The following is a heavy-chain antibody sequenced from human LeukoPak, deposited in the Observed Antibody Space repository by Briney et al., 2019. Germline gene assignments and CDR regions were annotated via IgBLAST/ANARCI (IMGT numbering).Heavy chain of an antibody. J-gene: IGHJ6*02. CDR2: ISSSGSTI. CDR1: GFTFSSYE. D-gene: IGHD5-24*01. V-gene: IGHV3-48*03. CDR3: ARDRFGERWLQIRAVRGMDV. Sequence: GGSLRLSCAASGFTFSSYEMNWVRQAPGKGLEWVSYISSSGSTIYYADSVKGRFTISRDNAKNSLYLQMNSLRAEDTAVYHCARDRFGERWLQIRAVRGMDVWGQGTTVTVSS.